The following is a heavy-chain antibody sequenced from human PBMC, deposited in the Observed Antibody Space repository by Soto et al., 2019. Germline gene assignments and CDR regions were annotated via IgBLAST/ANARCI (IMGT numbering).Heavy chain of an antibody. V-gene: IGHV4-4*07. D-gene: IGHD6-6*01. CDR1: GGSISSYY. CDR3: AGREFASSSFHYYYYAVDV. J-gene: IGHJ6*02. Sequence: SETLSLTCTVSGGSISSYYWTWIRQPAGKGLEWIGRLSTSGSTNFNPSLKSRVAISADTSRNQFSLRVTSVTAADTAVYYCAGREFASSSFHYYYYAVDVWGQGTTVTVSS. CDR2: LSTSGST.